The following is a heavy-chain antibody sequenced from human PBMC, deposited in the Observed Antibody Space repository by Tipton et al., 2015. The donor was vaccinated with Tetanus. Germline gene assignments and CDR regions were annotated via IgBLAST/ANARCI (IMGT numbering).Heavy chain of an antibody. D-gene: IGHD6-13*01. J-gene: IGHJ6*02. V-gene: IGHV4-59*01. Sequence: TLSLTCSVSGGSISGYFWIWIRQPPGKGLQCIGYVFYTGSTNYNSPFESRVTISVDTSKNQISLQLRSVTAADTAVYYCAKPQQSPVHAMDVWGQGTTVTVSS. CDR3: AKPQQSPVHAMDV. CDR2: VFYTGST. CDR1: GGSISGYF.